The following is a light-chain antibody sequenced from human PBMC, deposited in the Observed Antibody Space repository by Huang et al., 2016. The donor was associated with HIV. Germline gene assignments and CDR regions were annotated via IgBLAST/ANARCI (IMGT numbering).Light chain of an antibody. V-gene: IGKV3-20*01. Sequence: EIVLTQSPGTLSLSPGERATLSCRASQVITNTYLAWYQKKPGQAPSLLIFGASRRATGIPDRFSGRVSGTDFTLTINRLEHEDFAVYYWQQYGSSLLSFGGGTKVEIK. CDR3: QQYGSSLLS. CDR1: QVITNTY. CDR2: GAS. J-gene: IGKJ4*01.